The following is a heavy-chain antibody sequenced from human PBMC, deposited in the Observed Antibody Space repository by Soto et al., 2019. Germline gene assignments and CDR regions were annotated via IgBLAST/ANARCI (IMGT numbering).Heavy chain of an antibody. CDR3: ARGMWIFGVVNHYYGMDV. CDR2: ISAYNGNT. Sequence: GASVKVSCKASGYTFTSYGISWVRQAPGQGLEWMGWISAYNGNTNYAQKFQGRVTMTRNTSISTAYMELSSLRSEDTAVYYCARGMWIFGVVNHYYGMDVWGQGTTVTVSS. V-gene: IGHV1-18*04. D-gene: IGHD3-3*01. CDR1: GYTFTSYG. J-gene: IGHJ6*02.